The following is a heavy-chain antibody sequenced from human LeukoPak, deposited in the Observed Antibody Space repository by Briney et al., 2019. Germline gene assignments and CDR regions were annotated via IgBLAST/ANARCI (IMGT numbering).Heavy chain of an antibody. CDR3: ARDKSYGDSEDY. Sequence: PGGSLRLSCAASGFTLSNYDMSWVRQAPGKGLEWVSASGGDGGSTYADSVKGRFIISRDTSKNTLYLQMNSLRAEDTAVYYCARDKSYGDSEDYWGQGTLVTVSS. CDR1: GFTLSNYD. CDR2: SGGDGGST. V-gene: IGHV3-23*01. D-gene: IGHD4-17*01. J-gene: IGHJ4*02.